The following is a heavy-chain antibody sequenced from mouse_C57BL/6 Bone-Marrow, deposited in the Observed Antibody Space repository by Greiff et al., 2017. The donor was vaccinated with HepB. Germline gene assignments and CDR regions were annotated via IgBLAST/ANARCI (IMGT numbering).Heavy chain of an antibody. CDR1: GYTFTDYN. D-gene: IGHD3-2*02. CDR2: INPNNGGT. Sequence: EVQRVESGPELVKPGASVKMSCKASGYTFTDYNMHWVKQSHGKSLEWIGYINPNNGGTSYNQKFKGKATLTVNKSSSTAYMELRSLTSEDSAVEYCARWKLRRDYFDYWGQGTTLTVSS. V-gene: IGHV1-22*01. J-gene: IGHJ2*01. CDR3: ARWKLRRDYFDY.